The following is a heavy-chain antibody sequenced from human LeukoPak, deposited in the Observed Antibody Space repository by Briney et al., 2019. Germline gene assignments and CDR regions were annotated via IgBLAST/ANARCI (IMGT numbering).Heavy chain of an antibody. Sequence: SETLSLTCAVYGGSLSGYYWTWIRQPPEKGLEWIGRIYTSGSTNYNPSLKSRVTISVDTSKNQFSLKLSSVTAADTAVYYCAREICGGDCYPYYYYYMDVWGKGTTVTVSS. D-gene: IGHD2-21*01. CDR1: GGSLSGYY. CDR3: AREICGGDCYPYYYYYMDV. CDR2: IYTSGST. J-gene: IGHJ6*03. V-gene: IGHV4-59*10.